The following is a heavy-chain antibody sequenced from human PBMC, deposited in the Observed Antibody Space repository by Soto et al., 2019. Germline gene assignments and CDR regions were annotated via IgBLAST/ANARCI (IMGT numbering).Heavy chain of an antibody. Sequence: GSLRLSCAASGFTFGDYWMTWVRQAPGKGLEWVANINQDGGGKFYVDSLKGRFTISRDNAKNSLYLQMNSLSAEDTAMYYCARVKGRTAPNYWGRGTRVTVSS. CDR1: GFTFGDYW. V-gene: IGHV3-7*03. CDR3: ARVKGRTAPNY. J-gene: IGHJ4*02. CDR2: INQDGGGK. D-gene: IGHD1-26*01.